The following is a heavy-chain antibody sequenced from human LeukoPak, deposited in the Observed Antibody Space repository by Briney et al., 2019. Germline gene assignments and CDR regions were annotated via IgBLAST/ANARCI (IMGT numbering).Heavy chain of an antibody. Sequence: PSETLSLTCTVSGGSISGYFWSWIRQPDGKGLEWIGRIYATGTTNYNPSLKSRVTMSVDTSKNQFSLNLTSVTAADTAVYYCAREGGGSNRCLDWGQGTLVTVSS. CDR3: AREGGGSNRCLD. J-gene: IGHJ1*01. CDR2: IYATGTT. CDR1: GGSISGYF. D-gene: IGHD3-16*02. V-gene: IGHV4-4*07.